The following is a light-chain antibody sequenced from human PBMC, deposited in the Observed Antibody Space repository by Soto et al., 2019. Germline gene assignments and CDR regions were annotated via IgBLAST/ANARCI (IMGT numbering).Light chain of an antibody. CDR2: GAS. Sequence: EIVMTQSPATLSVSPGERATLSYRASQSVSSNLAWYQQKPGQAPRLLIYGASTRATGIPARFSGSGSGTEFTLTISSLQSEDFAVYYCQQYNIWPPITFGQGTRLEIK. CDR3: QQYNIWPPIT. J-gene: IGKJ5*01. CDR1: QSVSSN. V-gene: IGKV3-15*01.